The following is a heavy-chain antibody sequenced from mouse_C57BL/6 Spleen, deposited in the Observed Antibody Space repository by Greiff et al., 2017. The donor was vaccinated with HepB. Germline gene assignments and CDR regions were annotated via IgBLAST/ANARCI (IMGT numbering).Heavy chain of an antibody. D-gene: IGHD2-3*01. CDR1: GYTFTSYW. J-gene: IGHJ2*01. CDR2: IYPSDSYT. V-gene: IGHV1-69*01. CDR3: ARGNDGYPYYFDY. Sequence: QVQLQQPGAELVMPGASVKLSCKASGYTFTSYWMHWVKQRPGQGLEWIGEIYPSDSYTNYNQKFKGKSTLTVDKSSSTAYMQLSSLTSEDSAVYYCARGNDGYPYYFDYWGQGTTLTGSS.